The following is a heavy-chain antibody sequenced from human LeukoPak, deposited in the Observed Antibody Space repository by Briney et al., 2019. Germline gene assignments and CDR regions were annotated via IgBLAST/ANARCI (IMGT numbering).Heavy chain of an antibody. CDR1: GASINSGLYY. V-gene: IGHV4-61*02. Sequence: PSETLSLTCAVSGASINSGLYYWNWIRQPAGKGLEWIGRIFESGKTNYNPSLKSRVTISVDTSKNQFSLKLKSVTAIDTAVYSCASSSWLRDANFDNWGQGTLVTVSS. J-gene: IGHJ4*02. CDR2: IFESGKT. CDR3: ASSSWLRDANFDN. D-gene: IGHD6-13*01.